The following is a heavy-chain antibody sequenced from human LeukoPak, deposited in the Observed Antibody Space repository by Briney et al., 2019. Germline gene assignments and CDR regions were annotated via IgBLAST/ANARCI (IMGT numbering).Heavy chain of an antibody. CDR2: TYYRSKWYN. V-gene: IGHV6-1*01. Sequence: SQTLSLTCAISGDSVSSNSAAWNWIRQSPSRGLEWLGRTYYRSKWYNDYAVSVKSRTTINQATSKSNFSLQVNSVTPEDTAVYYCERGARLELRGFYYYYYMDVGGKGTRVTVSS. J-gene: IGHJ6*03. CDR1: GDSVSSNSAA. D-gene: IGHD1-7*01. CDR3: ERGARLELRGFYYYYYMDV.